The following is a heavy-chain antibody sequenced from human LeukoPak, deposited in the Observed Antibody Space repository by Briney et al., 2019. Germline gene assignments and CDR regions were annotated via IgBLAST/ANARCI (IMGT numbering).Heavy chain of an antibody. CDR3: ARDTNYYGMDV. V-gene: IGHV3-30-3*01. CDR2: ISYDRSNK. CDR1: GFTFSSYA. Sequence: GGSLRLSCAASGFTFSSYAMHWVRPAPGKGLEWVAVISYDRSNKYYADSVKGRFTISRDNSKNTLYLQMNSLRAEDTAVYYCARDTNYYGMDVWGQGTTVTVSS. D-gene: IGHD3-3*01. J-gene: IGHJ6*02.